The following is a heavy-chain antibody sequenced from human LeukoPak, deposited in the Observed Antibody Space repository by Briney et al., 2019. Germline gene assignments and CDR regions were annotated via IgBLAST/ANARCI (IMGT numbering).Heavy chain of an antibody. D-gene: IGHD3-9*01. Sequence: RGSLRLSCAESRVTSTSSTMSWVRPAPGEGVEWVSSIISSSSYIYYADSVKGRLTLSREKAKNSLCLQMNSLRAEDTAVYYCARDTYDILTGYYKWAFDIWGQGTMVTVSS. J-gene: IGHJ3*02. CDR2: IISSSSYI. CDR1: RVTSTSST. V-gene: IGHV3-21*06. CDR3: ARDTYDILTGYYKWAFDI.